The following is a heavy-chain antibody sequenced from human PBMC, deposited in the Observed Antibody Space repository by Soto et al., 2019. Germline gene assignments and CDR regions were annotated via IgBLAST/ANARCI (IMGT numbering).Heavy chain of an antibody. CDR2: FDPEDGET. D-gene: IGHD6-13*01. V-gene: IGHV1-24*01. J-gene: IGHJ3*02. CDR1: GYTLTELS. CDR3: ARVVKAAGTLGGAFDI. Sequence: ASVKVSCKVSGYTLTELSMHWGRQAPGKGLEWMGGFDPEDGETIYAQKFQGRVTISVDTSKNQFSLKLSSVTAADTAVYYCARVVKAAGTLGGAFDIWGQGTMVTVSS.